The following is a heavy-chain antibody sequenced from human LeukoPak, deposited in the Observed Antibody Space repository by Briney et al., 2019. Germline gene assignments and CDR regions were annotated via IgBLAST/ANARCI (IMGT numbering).Heavy chain of an antibody. CDR1: GFTFSSYA. J-gene: IGHJ3*02. V-gene: IGHV3-30-3*01. Sequence: GRSLRLSCAASGFTFSSYAMHWVRQAPGKGLEWVAVISCDGSNKYYADSVKGRFTISRDNSKNTLYLQMNSLRAEDTAVYYCARDSYDILTGHGGSAFDIWGQGTMVTVSS. CDR2: ISCDGSNK. D-gene: IGHD3-9*01. CDR3: ARDSYDILTGHGGSAFDI.